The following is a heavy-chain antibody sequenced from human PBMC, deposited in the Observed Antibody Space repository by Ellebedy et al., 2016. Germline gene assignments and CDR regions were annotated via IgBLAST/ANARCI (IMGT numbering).Heavy chain of an antibody. CDR2: IYSDSSA. CDR1: GLTLSTSY. Sequence: GESLKISCAASGLTLSTSYMNWVRQAPGKGLEWISVIYSDSSAYYADSVKGRFTISRDSSENTLYLQMSSLRAEDTAIYFCARSPVMAATPFSERYLDLWGRGTLVTVSS. D-gene: IGHD2-15*01. V-gene: IGHV3-53*01. J-gene: IGHJ2*01. CDR3: ARSPVMAATPFSERYLDL.